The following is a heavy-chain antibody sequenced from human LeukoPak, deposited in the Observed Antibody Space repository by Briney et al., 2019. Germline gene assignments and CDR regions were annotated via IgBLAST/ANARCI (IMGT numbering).Heavy chain of an antibody. Sequence: GGSLRLSCAASGFTFSSYAMSWIRQAPGKGLEWVSAISGSGGSTYYADSVKGRFTISRDNSKNTLYLQMNSLRAEDTAVYYCAKGPPPYSSSWGAFDIWGQGTMVTVS. J-gene: IGHJ3*02. D-gene: IGHD6-13*01. CDR3: AKGPPPYSSSWGAFDI. CDR1: GFTFSSYA. V-gene: IGHV3-23*01. CDR2: ISGSGGST.